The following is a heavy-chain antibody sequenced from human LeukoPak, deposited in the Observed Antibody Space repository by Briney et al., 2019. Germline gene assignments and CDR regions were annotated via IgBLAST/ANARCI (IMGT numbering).Heavy chain of an antibody. V-gene: IGHV4-30-4*07. CDR3: ARLTIFGVVKKLDAFDI. J-gene: IGHJ3*02. D-gene: IGHD3-3*01. CDR1: GGSISSGGYS. CDR2: IYYSGST. Sequence: TASETLSLTCAVSGGSISSGGYSWSWIRQPPGKGLEWIGYIYYSGSTYYNPSLKSRVTISVDTSKNQFSLKLSSVTAADTAVYYCARLTIFGVVKKLDAFDIWGQGTMVTVSS.